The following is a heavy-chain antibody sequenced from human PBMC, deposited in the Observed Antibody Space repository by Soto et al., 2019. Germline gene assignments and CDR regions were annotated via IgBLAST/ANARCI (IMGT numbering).Heavy chain of an antibody. CDR1: GGSISSGGYY. J-gene: IGHJ1*01. Sequence: PSETLSLTCTVSGGSISSGGYYWSWIRQHPGKGLEWIGYIYYSGSTYYNPSLKSRVTISVDTSKNQFSLQLRSATPADTAAYYRGGSVTPWGQGTLVTVSS. CDR3: GGSVTP. V-gene: IGHV4-31*03. D-gene: IGHD2-15*01. CDR2: IYYSGST.